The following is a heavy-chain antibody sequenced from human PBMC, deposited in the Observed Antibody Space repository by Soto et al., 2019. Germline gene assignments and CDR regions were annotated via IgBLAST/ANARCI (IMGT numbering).Heavy chain of an antibody. CDR2: FIPIFVSA. J-gene: IGHJ4*02. Sequence: QVHLVQSGAEVKKAGSSVKVSCKASGGTVSSYAITWVRQAPGKGLEWMGVFIPIFVSAHYAQKFQGRVTITADESTSTAYMELSGLRSEDTAIYYCARDLSSDSTGFRGYDLWGQETLVTVSS. CDR3: ARDLSSDSTGFRGYDL. V-gene: IGHV1-69*01. D-gene: IGHD3-10*01. CDR1: GGTVSSYA.